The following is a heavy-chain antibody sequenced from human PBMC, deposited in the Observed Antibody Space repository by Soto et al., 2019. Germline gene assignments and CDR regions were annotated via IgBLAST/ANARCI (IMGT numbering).Heavy chain of an antibody. J-gene: IGHJ6*02. CDR2: INHSGST. CDR1: GGSFSGYY. Sequence: QVQLQQWGAGLLKPSETLSLTCAVYGGSFSGYYWSWIRQPPGKGLEWMGEINHSGSTNYNPSLKSRVTISVDTSKNQFSLKLSSVTAADTAVYYCARGPHFDWLNYYYGMDVWGQGTTVTVSS. V-gene: IGHV4-34*01. D-gene: IGHD3-9*01. CDR3: ARGPHFDWLNYYYGMDV.